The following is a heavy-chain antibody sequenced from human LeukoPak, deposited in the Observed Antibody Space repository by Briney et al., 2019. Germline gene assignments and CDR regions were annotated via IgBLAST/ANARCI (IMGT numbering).Heavy chain of an antibody. CDR2: IKSDGSST. CDR1: GFSFSPYW. V-gene: IGHV3-74*01. CDR3: ARDRSYIMDV. Sequence: GGSLRLSCAASGFSFSPYWMHWVRQAPGKGLVWVSLIKSDGSSTTYADSVKGRFTISRDNAKNTLYLQMNSLRAEDTAVYYCARDRSYIMDVWAKGPRSPSPQ. D-gene: IGHD4-11*01. J-gene: IGHJ6*04.